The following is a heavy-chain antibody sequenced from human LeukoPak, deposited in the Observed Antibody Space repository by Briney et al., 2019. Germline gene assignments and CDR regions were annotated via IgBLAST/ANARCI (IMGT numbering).Heavy chain of an antibody. V-gene: IGHV3-66*02. CDR3: ARGSRQLARSYYYYGMDV. J-gene: IGHJ6*02. Sequence: GGSLRLSCAASGFTVSSNYMSWVRQAPGKGLEWVSVIYSGGSTYYADSVKGRFTISRDNSKNTLYLQMNSLRAEDTAVYYCARGSRQLARSYYYYGMDVWGQGTTVTVSS. D-gene: IGHD6-13*01. CDR2: IYSGGST. CDR1: GFTVSSNY.